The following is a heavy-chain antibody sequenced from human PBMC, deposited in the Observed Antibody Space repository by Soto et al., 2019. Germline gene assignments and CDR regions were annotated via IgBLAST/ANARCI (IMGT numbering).Heavy chain of an antibody. D-gene: IGHD3-10*02. CDR2: IYYSGST. CDR3: ARFSITMSQGPFDY. Sequence: SETLSLTCTVSGGSISSGGYYWSWIRQHPGKGLEWIGYIYYSGSTYYNPSLKSRVTISVDTSKNQFSLKLSSVTAADTAVYYCARFSITMSQGPFDYWGQGTLVTVSS. J-gene: IGHJ4*02. V-gene: IGHV4-31*03. CDR1: GGSISSGGYY.